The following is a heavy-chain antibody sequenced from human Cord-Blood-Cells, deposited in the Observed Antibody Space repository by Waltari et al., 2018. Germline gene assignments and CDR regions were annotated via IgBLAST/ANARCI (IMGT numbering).Heavy chain of an antibody. D-gene: IGHD1-20*01. V-gene: IGHV4-59*01. J-gene: IGHJ6*02. CDR1: VGSISSYY. Sequence: QVQLQESGPGLVKPSETLSLTCTVSVGSISSYYWSWIRQPPGMGLEWIGYIYYSGSTNNNPSLTRRRTISVDTSKNQFSLKLSCVTAADTAVYYCARDRPITGTTFGYYYYGMDVWGQGTTVTVSS. CDR3: ARDRPITGTTFGYYYYGMDV. CDR2: IYYSGST.